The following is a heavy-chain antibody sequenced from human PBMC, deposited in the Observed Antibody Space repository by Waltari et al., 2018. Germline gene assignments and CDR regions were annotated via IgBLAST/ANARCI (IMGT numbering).Heavy chain of an antibody. J-gene: IGHJ5*01. CDR1: GSTVRNY. V-gene: IGHV3-53*01. CDR2: IYTGGST. CDR3: ATSMAVAGKGRGWFDS. D-gene: IGHD6-19*01. Sequence: EVQLVESGGGLIQPGGSLRPPGPASGSTVRNYMSWVGQAPGKGLEWVSVIYTGGSTDYADSVKGRFTISRDNSKNTLYLQMNSLRAEDTAVYYCATSMAVAGKGRGWFDSWGQGTLVTVSS.